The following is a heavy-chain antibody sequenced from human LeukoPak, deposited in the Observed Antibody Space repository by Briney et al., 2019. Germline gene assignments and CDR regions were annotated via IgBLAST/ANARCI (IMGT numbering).Heavy chain of an antibody. CDR3: ARDHSSGYYYYYYMDV. V-gene: IGHV4-4*07. Sequence: SETLSLTCTVSGGSISSYYWSWIRQPAGKGLEWIGRIYTSGSTNYNPSLKSRVTMSVDTSKNQFSLKLSSVTAADTAVYYCARDHSSGYYYYYYMDVWGKGTTVTISS. CDR2: IYTSGST. D-gene: IGHD3-22*01. CDR1: GGSISSYY. J-gene: IGHJ6*03.